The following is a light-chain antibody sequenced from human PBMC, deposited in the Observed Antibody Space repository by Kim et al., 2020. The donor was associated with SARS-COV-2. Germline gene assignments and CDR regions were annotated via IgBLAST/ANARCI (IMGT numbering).Light chain of an antibody. Sequence: IVLTQSPAMLSVSPGERAILSCRASEDVNSNLAWYQQKPGQAPRLLIYAASTRATGIPVRFSGGGSETEFILTISSLLSEDSAVYYCQQYDKWPPAYTFGQGTKLEI. CDR1: EDVNSN. CDR3: QQYDKWPPAYT. J-gene: IGKJ2*01. CDR2: AAS. V-gene: IGKV3-15*01.